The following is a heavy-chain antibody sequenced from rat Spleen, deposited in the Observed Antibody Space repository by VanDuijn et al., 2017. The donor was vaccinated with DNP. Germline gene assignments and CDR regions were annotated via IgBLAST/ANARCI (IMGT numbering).Heavy chain of an antibody. D-gene: IGHD5-1*01. CDR3: TRESWGYVMDA. Sequence: QVQLKESGPGLVQPSQTLSLACTVSGFSLTSYHVHWVRQPSGKGLEWMGVIWTGGNPEYNLALKSRLSISRDTSKSQVFLKMNSLQTEDTATYYCTRESWGYVMDAWGQGVTVTVSS. CDR2: IWTGGNP. V-gene: IGHV2-43*01. CDR1: GFSLTSYH. J-gene: IGHJ4*01.